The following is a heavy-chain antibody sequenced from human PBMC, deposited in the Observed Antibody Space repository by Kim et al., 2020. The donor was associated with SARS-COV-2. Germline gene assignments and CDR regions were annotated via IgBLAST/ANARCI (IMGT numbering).Heavy chain of an antibody. D-gene: IGHD3-3*01. CDR1: GGSISSYY. CDR2: IYYSGST. CDR3: ARQPHYDFWSGYPVGGYYYYGMDV. V-gene: IGHV4-59*08. J-gene: IGHJ6*02. Sequence: SETLSLTCTVSGGSISSYYWSWIRQPPGKGLEWIGYIYYSGSTNYNPSLKSRVTISVDTSKNQFSLKLSSVTAADTAVYYCARQPHYDFWSGYPVGGYYYYGMDVWGQGTTVTVSS.